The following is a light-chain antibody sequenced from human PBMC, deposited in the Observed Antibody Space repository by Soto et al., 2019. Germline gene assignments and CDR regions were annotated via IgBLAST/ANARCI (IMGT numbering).Light chain of an antibody. CDR2: GAS. CDR3: QKYSNRSPWT. V-gene: IGKV3-15*01. J-gene: IGKJ1*01. CDR1: QSVSSN. Sequence: EIVMTQSPATLSVSPGERATLSCRASQSVSSNLAWYQQTPGQAPRLLIYGASTRATAIPARFSGGGSGTEYTITISSLQAEEFAGDYCQKYSNRSPWTFGQGTKVDIK.